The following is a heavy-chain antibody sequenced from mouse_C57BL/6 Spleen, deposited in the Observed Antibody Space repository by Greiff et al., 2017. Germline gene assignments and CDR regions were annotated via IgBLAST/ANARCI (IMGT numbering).Heavy chain of an antibody. V-gene: IGHV10-1*01. CDR2: IRSKSNNYAT. D-gene: IGHD1-2*01. Sequence: EVQRVESGGGLVQPKGSLKLSCAASGFSFNTYAMNWVRQAPGKGLEWVARIRSKSNNYATYYADSVKDRFTISRDDSESMLYLQMNNLKTEDTAMYYCVRQGGTTAGFAYWGQGTLVTVSA. J-gene: IGHJ3*01. CDR3: VRQGGTTAGFAY. CDR1: GFSFNTYA.